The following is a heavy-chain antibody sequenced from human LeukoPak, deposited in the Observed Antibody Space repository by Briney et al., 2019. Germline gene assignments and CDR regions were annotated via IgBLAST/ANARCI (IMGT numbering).Heavy chain of an antibody. V-gene: IGHV4-31*03. CDR2: IYYSGST. J-gene: IGHJ6*02. CDR1: GGSISSGGYY. Sequence: SETLSLTCTVSGGSISSGGYYRSWIRQHPGKGLEWIGYIYYSGSTYYNPSLKSRVTMSVDTSKNQFSLKLSSVTAADTAVYYCARVSKRGYYYYGMDVWGQGTTVTVSS. CDR3: ARVSKRGYYYYGMDV.